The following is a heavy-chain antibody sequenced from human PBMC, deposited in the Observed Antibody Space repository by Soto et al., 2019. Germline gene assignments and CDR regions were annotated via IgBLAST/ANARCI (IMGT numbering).Heavy chain of an antibody. CDR2: ISGSGGST. CDR1: GFTFSSYA. CDR3: AKDHRLRYFDWLLSGFDY. V-gene: IGHV3-23*01. D-gene: IGHD3-9*01. Sequence: EVQLLESGGGLVQPGGSLRLSCAASGFTFSSYAMSWVRQAPGKGLEWVSAISGSGGSTYYADSVKGRFTISRDNSKNTLYLQMNSLRAEDTAVYYCAKDHRLRYFDWLLSGFDYWGQGTLVTVSS. J-gene: IGHJ4*02.